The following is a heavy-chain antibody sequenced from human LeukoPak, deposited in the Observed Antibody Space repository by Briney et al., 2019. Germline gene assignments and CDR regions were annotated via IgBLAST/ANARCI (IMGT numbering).Heavy chain of an antibody. D-gene: IGHD1-1*01. Sequence: QSGGSLRLSCAISGFIFNTNGMNWVRQSPGKGLEWLATIAGGDESTYYADSVKGRFAISRDYSKNTVFLHMNSLRVEDTAVYYCARGVYWSLDYWGQGTPVTVSS. CDR3: ARGVYWSLDY. CDR1: GFIFNTNG. CDR2: IAGGDEST. V-gene: IGHV3-23*01. J-gene: IGHJ4*02.